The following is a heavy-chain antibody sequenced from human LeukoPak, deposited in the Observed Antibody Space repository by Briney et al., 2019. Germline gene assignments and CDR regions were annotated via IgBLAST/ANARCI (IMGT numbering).Heavy chain of an antibody. Sequence: SETLSLTCTVSGGSISSYYWSWIRQPPGKGLEWIGYIYYSGSTNYNPSLKSRVTISVDTSKNQFSLKLSSVTAADTAVYHCASRASGYGYYYGMDVWGQGTTVTVSS. V-gene: IGHV4-59*08. D-gene: IGHD5-12*01. CDR3: ASRASGYGYYYGMDV. CDR2: IYYSGST. CDR1: GGSISSYY. J-gene: IGHJ6*02.